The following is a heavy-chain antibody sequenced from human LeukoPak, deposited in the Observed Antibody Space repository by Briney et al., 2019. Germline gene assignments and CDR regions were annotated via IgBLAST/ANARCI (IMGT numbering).Heavy chain of an antibody. D-gene: IGHD3-10*01. CDR2: ISGYNGNT. J-gene: IGHJ4*02. CDR1: GYSFTSYG. CDR3: ARDLGSGLTIDY. Sequence: ASVKVSCKASGYSFTSYGISWVRQAPGQGLEWMGWISGYNGNTNYAQKLQGRATMTADTSTSTTYMELRSLRSDDTAVYYCARDLGSGLTIDYWGQGTLVTVSS. V-gene: IGHV1-18*01.